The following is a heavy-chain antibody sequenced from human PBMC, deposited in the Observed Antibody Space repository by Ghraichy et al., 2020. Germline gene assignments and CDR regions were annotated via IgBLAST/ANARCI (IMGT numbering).Heavy chain of an antibody. J-gene: IGHJ4*02. Sequence: ASVKVSCKASGYSFSNYAISWVRQAPGQGLEWMGWINAYNGNTKYAQKFQGRVTMTTDTSTSTVYMELRSLTSDDTAVYYCARTLLSSVTGHILGYWGQGTLVIVSS. CDR1: GYSFSNYA. CDR3: ARTLLSSVTGHILGY. V-gene: IGHV1-18*04. D-gene: IGHD1-26*01. CDR2: INAYNGNT.